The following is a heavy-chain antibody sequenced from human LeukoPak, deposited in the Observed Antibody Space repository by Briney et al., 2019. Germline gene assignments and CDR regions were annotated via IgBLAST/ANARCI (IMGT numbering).Heavy chain of an antibody. V-gene: IGHV3-74*01. D-gene: IGHD6-19*01. Sequence: PGGPLRPSFAAPGFTFSSYSLNWVRQAPGKGLAWVSRINSDGSTRTYADSVKGRFTISRDNAKNTLYLQMNSLRAEDTAVYYCARPSRKAVFQAQPWFDPWGQGTLVTVSS. J-gene: IGHJ5*02. CDR2: INSDGSTR. CDR1: GFTFSSYS. CDR3: ARPSRKAVFQAQPWFDP.